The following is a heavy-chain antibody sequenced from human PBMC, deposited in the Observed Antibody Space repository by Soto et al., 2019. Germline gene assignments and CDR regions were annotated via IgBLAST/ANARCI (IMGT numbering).Heavy chain of an antibody. J-gene: IGHJ3*02. CDR1: GFTFSGYS. V-gene: IGHV3-21*01. D-gene: IGHD3-22*01. CDR2: ISSSSYI. Sequence: GGSLRLSCAASGFTFSGYSMNWVRQAPGKGLEWVSSISSSSYIYYADSVKGRFTISRDNAKNSLYLQMNSLRAEDTAVYYCARESYDSSGYYQDGAFDIWGQGTMVTVSS. CDR3: ARESYDSSGYYQDGAFDI.